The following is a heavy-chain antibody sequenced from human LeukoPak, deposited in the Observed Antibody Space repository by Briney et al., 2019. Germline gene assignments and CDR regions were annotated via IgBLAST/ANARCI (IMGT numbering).Heavy chain of an antibody. CDR3: ASGPRGYSYGLAFED. CDR2: ITADGGST. V-gene: IGHV3-43*02. CDR1: GFSFDDYA. D-gene: IGHD5-18*01. J-gene: IGHJ4*02. Sequence: GGSLRLPCAGSGFSFDDYAMHWVRQAPGKGLEWVSLITADGGSTYYADSVKGRFTISRDNSKNSLYVQMNSLRSEDTGFYYCASGPRGYSYGLAFEDWGQGTLVTVSS.